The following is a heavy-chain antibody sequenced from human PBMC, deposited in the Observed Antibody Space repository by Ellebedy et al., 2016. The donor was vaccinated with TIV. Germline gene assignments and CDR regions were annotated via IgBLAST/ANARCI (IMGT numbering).Heavy chain of an antibody. Sequence: GESLKISCAGSGFSFSTYGMHWIRQAPGKGLEWVAFIWDDGSSKYYSDSVNGRFTISRYDFKNTFYLEMNSLRVEDTALYYCATESADYSRQPLGFYRPPLAFWGQGILVSVSS. J-gene: IGHJ4*02. CDR1: GFSFSTYG. CDR3: ATESADYSRQPLGFYRPPLAF. D-gene: IGHD4/OR15-4a*01. CDR2: IWDDGSSK. V-gene: IGHV3-33*08.